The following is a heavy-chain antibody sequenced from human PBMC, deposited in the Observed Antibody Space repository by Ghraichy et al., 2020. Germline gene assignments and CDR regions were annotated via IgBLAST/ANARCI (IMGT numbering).Heavy chain of an antibody. Sequence: SETLSLTCTVSGDSVGSTNYYWAWIRQPPGKGLEWIGIVYYSGSAYYNPSLESRVTISVDTSKNQFSLKVNSVTAADTSVYYCATFSSSYYSGWSFYHWGQGSLVIVSS. D-gene: IGHD3-22*01. V-gene: IGHV4-39*01. CDR3: ATFSSSYYSGWSFYH. CDR1: GDSVGSTNYY. CDR2: VYYSGSA. J-gene: IGHJ4*02.